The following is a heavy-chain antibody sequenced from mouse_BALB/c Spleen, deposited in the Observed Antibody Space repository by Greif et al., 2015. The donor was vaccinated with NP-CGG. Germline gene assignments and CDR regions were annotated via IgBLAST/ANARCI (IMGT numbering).Heavy chain of an antibody. CDR1: GYTFTSYW. D-gene: IGHD2-4*01. CDR2: INPSNGRP. J-gene: IGHJ4*01. V-gene: IGHV1S81*02. CDR3: TRWGLYDYDSYAKDY. Sequence: SGAELVKPGASVKLSCKASGYTFTSYWMHWVKQRPGQGLEWIGEINPSNGRPNYNEKFKSKATLTVDKSSSTAYMQLSSLTSEDSAVYYCTRWGLYDYDSYAKDYWGQGTSVTVPA.